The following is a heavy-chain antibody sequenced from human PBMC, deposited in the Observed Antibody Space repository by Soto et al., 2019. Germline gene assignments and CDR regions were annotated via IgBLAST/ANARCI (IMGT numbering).Heavy chain of an antibody. J-gene: IGHJ4*02. V-gene: IGHV3-21*01. CDR3: ARALSVWFGELATFDS. Sequence: GGSLRLSCAASGFAFSSYTVNWVRQAPGKGLEWVSSVSGTKTYIYYAASVRGRFTISRDNAKNSVYLQMNSLRAEDTAMYYCARALSVWFGELATFDSWGQGTLVTVSS. CDR1: GFAFSSYT. CDR2: VSGTKTYI. D-gene: IGHD3-10*01.